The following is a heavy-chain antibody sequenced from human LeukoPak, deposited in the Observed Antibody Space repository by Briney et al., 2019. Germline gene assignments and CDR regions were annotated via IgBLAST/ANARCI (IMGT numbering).Heavy chain of an antibody. D-gene: IGHD6-19*01. CDR2: ISGSGDNT. V-gene: IGHV3-23*01. Sequence: GGSLRLSCAASGFSFSSYAMSWVRQAPGKVLEWVSSISGSGDNTYYAESVKGRFTIPRDNSKNTLFLQMNSLRAEDTAVFYCAKRSGYTTGWFFDFWGQGTLVTVSS. J-gene: IGHJ4*02. CDR1: GFSFSSYA. CDR3: AKRSGYTTGWFFDF.